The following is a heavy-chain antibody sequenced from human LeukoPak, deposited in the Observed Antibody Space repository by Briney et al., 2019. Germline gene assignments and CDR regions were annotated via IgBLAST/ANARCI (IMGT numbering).Heavy chain of an antibody. V-gene: IGHV3-48*01. J-gene: IGHJ4*02. CDR1: GFTFSSYS. D-gene: IGHD6-13*01. CDR2: ISSSSSTI. CDR3: ARGRRYSSSWYQDY. Sequence: GGSLRLSCAASGFTFSSYSMNWVRQAPGKGLEWVSYISSSSSTIYYADSVKGRFTISRDNAKNSLYLQMNSLRAEDTAVYYCARGRRYSSSWYQDYWGQGTLVTVSS.